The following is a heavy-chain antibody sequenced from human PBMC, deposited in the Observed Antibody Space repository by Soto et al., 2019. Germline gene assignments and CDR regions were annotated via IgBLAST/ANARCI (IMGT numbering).Heavy chain of an antibody. J-gene: IGHJ4*02. CDR2: INHSGST. Sequence: QVQLQQWGAGLLKPSETLSLTCAVYGGSFSGYYWSWIRQPPGKGLEWIGEINHSGSTNYNPSLKSRVTISVDTSKNQFSLKLSSVTAADTAVYYCARGNYYDSSGYGVDYWGQGTLVTVSS. CDR1: GGSFSGYY. CDR3: ARGNYYDSSGYGVDY. V-gene: IGHV4-34*01. D-gene: IGHD3-22*01.